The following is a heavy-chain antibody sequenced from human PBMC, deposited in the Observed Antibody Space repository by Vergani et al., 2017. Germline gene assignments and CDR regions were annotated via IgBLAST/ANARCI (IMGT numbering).Heavy chain of an antibody. CDR2: IYYSGST. V-gene: IGHV4-59*01. Sequence: QVQLQESGPGLVKPSETLSLTCTVSGGSISSYYWSWIRQPPGKGLEWIGYIYYSGSTNYNPSLKSRVTISVDTSKNQFSLKLSSVTAADTAVYYCARDQEIVVVPAANWFDPWGQGTLVTVSS. D-gene: IGHD2-2*01. J-gene: IGHJ5*02. CDR1: GGSISSYY. CDR3: ARDQEIVVVPAANWFDP.